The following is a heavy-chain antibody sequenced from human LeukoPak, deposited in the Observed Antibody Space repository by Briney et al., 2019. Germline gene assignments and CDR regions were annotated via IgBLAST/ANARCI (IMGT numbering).Heavy chain of an antibody. CDR2: ISSSGSTI. CDR3: ARDGLYSYGYVSPLGYMYDY. J-gene: IGHJ4*02. CDR1: GFTFSDYY. D-gene: IGHD5-18*01. V-gene: IGHV3-11*01. Sequence: GGSLRLSCAASGFTFSDYYMSWIRQAPGKGLEWVSYISSSGSTIYYADSVKGRFTISRDNAKNSLYLQMNSLRAEDTAVYYCARDGLYSYGYVSPLGYMYDYWGQGTLVTVSS.